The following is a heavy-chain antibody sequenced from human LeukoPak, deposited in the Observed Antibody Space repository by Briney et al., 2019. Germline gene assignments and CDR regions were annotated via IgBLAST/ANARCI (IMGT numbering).Heavy chain of an antibody. J-gene: IGHJ4*02. V-gene: IGHV3-48*03. CDR3: ARGRDSDYAFDY. D-gene: IGHD4-17*01. CDR1: GFTFSSYE. Sequence: GGSLRLSCVASGFTFSSYEMNWVRQAPGEGLEWVSYISSSDSGDSTIYYADSVKGRFTISRDNAKNSLYLQMNSLRDEDTAVYYCARGRDSDYAFDYWGQGTLVTVSS. CDR2: ISSSDSGDSTI.